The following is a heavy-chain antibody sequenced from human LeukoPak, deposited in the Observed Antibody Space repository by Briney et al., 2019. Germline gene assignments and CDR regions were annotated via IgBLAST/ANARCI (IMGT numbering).Heavy chain of an antibody. D-gene: IGHD3-10*01. CDR2: IYYSGST. CDR3: ARSMVRGVLSGMDV. J-gene: IGHJ6*02. CDR1: GGSISSCY. Sequence: SETLSLTCTASGGSISSCYWSWIRQPPGKGLEWIGYIYYSGSTNYNPSLKSRVTISVDTSKNQFSLKLSSVTAADTAVYYCARSMVRGVLSGMDVWGQGTTVTVSS. V-gene: IGHV4-59*08.